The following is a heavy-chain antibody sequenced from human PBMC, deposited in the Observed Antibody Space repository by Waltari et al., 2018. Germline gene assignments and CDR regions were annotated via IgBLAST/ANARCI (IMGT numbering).Heavy chain of an antibody. CDR3: AKDQRVAPTSLPNYYYGMDV. J-gene: IGHJ6*02. D-gene: IGHD1-1*01. CDR1: GFTFSDYA. Sequence: EVQLLESGGGLVQPGGSLRLSCAASGFTFSDYAMNWVRQAPGKGLEWVSSISASGGSPNYVDSLKGRITISRDNSRNTVFLQINSLRAEDTAIYYCAKDQRVAPTSLPNYYYGMDVWGQGTTVTVSS. V-gene: IGHV3-23*01. CDR2: ISASGGSP.